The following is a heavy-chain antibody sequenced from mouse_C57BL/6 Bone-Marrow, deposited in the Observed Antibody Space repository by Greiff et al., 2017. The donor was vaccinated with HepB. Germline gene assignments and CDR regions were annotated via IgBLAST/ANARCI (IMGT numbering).Heavy chain of an antibody. CDR2: IDPSDSYT. CDR1: GYTFTSYW. Sequence: VQLQQPGAELVMPGASVKLSCKASGYTFTSYWMHWVKQRPGQGLEWIGEIDPSDSYTNYNQKFKGKSTLTVDKSSSTAYMQISSLTSEDSAVYYCARDPYYYGSSYWYFDVWGTGTTVTVSS. CDR3: ARDPYYYGSSYWYFDV. D-gene: IGHD1-1*01. V-gene: IGHV1-69*01. J-gene: IGHJ1*03.